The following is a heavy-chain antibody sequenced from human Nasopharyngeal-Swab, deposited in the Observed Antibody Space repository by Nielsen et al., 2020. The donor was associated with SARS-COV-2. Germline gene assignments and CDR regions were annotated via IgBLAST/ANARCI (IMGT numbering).Heavy chain of an antibody. CDR1: GFTFSSYD. J-gene: IGHJ3*02. CDR2: IGTAGDT. CDR3: ARGYDSSGYLRPIDAFDI. Sequence: GGSLRLSCAASGFTFSSYDMHWVRQATGKGLEWVSAIGTAGDTYYPGSVKGRFTISRENAKNSLYLQMNSLRAGDTAAYYCARGYDSSGYLRPIDAFDIWGQGTMVTVSS. D-gene: IGHD3-22*01. V-gene: IGHV3-13*04.